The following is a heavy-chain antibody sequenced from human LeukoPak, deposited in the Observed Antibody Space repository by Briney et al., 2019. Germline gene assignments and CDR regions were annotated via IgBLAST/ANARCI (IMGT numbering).Heavy chain of an antibody. CDR2: IYYSGST. Sequence: PSETLSLTCTVSGGSISSYYWGWIRQPPGKGLEWIGYIYYSGSTNYNPSLKSRVTISVDTSKNQFSLKLSSVTAADTAVYYCARVRDGYISAAFDIWGQGTMVTVSS. CDR1: GGSISSYY. V-gene: IGHV4-59*01. J-gene: IGHJ3*02. CDR3: ARVRDGYISAAFDI. D-gene: IGHD5-24*01.